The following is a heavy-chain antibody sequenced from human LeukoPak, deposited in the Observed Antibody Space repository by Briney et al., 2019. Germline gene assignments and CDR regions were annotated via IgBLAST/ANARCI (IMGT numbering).Heavy chain of an antibody. D-gene: IGHD3-9*01. Sequence: GGSLRLSCAASEFTFSSYNMNWVRQAPGKGLEWVSYISSSSSTIYYADSVKGRFTISRDNAKNSLYLQMNSLRAEDTAVYYCARNLYYDILTGYYQPTRSPSFDYWGQGTLVTVSS. CDR1: EFTFSSYN. V-gene: IGHV3-48*01. CDR2: ISSSSSTI. CDR3: ARNLYYDILTGYYQPTRSPSFDY. J-gene: IGHJ4*02.